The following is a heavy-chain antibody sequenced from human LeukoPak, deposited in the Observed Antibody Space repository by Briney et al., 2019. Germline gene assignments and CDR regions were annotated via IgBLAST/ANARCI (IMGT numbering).Heavy chain of an antibody. D-gene: IGHD2-15*01. J-gene: IGHJ4*02. CDR2: ISSDGGSP. Sequence: GGSLRLSCAASGFTFSSYAMHWVRQAPGKGLEYVSGISSDGGSPFHVNSVKGRFTISRDNSKDTLYLQMGSLRAEDMAVYYCAREYCSGGRCQYYFDYWGQGALVTVSS. V-gene: IGHV3-64*01. CDR1: GFTFSSYA. CDR3: AREYCSGGRCQYYFDY.